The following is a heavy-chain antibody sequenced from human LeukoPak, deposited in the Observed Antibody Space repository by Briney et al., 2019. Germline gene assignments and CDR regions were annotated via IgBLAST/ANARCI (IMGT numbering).Heavy chain of an antibody. V-gene: IGHV1-2*02. D-gene: IGHD3-9*01. CDR3: VRDFDWGPDY. CDR2: IYGHDGGT. Sequence: ASVKVSFKASGYTFTVHYLHWVRQAPGQGLEWMGWIYGHDGGTNFAQKFQDRVTITRDTSITTAYMELTSLTPDDTAVYYCVRDFDWGPDYWGQGTLVTVSS. CDR1: GYTFTVHY. J-gene: IGHJ4*02.